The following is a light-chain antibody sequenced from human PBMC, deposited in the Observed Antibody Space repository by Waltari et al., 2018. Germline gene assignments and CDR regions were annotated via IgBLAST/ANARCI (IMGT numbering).Light chain of an antibody. CDR3: QQYDNWPWT. Sequence: EIVMPQSPATLSLSPGESATLSCRASQTLIRNTFAWFQQKPGQPPRLLIYGTSPRAPGIPARFSGSGSGTEFSLTISSLQPEDFATYYCQQYDNWPWTFGLGTRLETK. CDR2: GTS. V-gene: IGKV3D-15*01. J-gene: IGKJ1*01. CDR1: QTLIRN.